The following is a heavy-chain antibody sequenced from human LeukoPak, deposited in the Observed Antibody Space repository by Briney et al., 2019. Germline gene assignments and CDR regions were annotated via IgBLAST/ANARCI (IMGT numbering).Heavy chain of an antibody. CDR1: GFTFSNYA. CDR2: ITGSGGNT. V-gene: IGHV3-23*01. J-gene: IGHJ4*02. CDR3: AKWGDYDVLTGYYVSDY. D-gene: IGHD3-9*01. Sequence: PGASLRLSCAASGFTFSNYAMSWVRQAPGNGLEWGSAITGSGGNTYYADSVKARFTTSRDNSKNTVFLQMNSLRAEDTAVYYCAKWGDYDVLTGYYVSDYWGQGTLVTVSS.